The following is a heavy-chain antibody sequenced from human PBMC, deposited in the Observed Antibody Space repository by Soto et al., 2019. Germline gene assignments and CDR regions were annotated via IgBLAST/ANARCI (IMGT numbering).Heavy chain of an antibody. CDR1: GYTFASYG. Sequence: GASVKVSCKASGYTFASYGISWVRQAPGQGPEWMGWISAYNGNTNYAQKLQGRVTMTTDTSTSTAYMELRSLRSDDTAMYYCARDLLGTEPESAFDFWGQGTMVTV. CDR3: ARDLLGTEPESAFDF. D-gene: IGHD3-16*01. J-gene: IGHJ3*01. CDR2: ISAYNGNT. V-gene: IGHV1-18*01.